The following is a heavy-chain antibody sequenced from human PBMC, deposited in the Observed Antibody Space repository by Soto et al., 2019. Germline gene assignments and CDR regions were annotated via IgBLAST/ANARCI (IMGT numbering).Heavy chain of an antibody. D-gene: IGHD3-10*01. J-gene: IGHJ4*02. CDR1: GFAFYGFA. V-gene: IGHV3-64D*06. CDR3: VKGYGSGTYYVEYFDY. Sequence: GGSLRLSCSASGFAFYGFAMHWVRQAPGKGLEYVAAISSNVGSIYYVDSVKGRFTISRDNSKSTLYLQMSSLRPEDTAVYYCVKGYGSGTYYVEYFDYWGQGTLVTVSS. CDR2: ISSNVGSI.